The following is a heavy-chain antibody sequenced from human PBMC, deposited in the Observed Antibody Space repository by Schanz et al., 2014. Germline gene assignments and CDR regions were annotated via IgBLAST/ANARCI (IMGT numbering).Heavy chain of an antibody. CDR3: ARDGVAATTDFEY. J-gene: IGHJ4*02. CDR1: GFSVSTNY. Sequence: EVQLVESGGGLIQPGGSLRLSCAVSGFSVSTNYMSWVRQSPGKGLEWVAFLSFDSRHIYYADSVKGRFTISRDNAKVPFTLQMNSLRADDTAVYYCARDGVAATTDFEYWGQGALVTVSS. CDR2: LSFDSRHI. D-gene: IGHD1-1*01. V-gene: IGHV3-21*06.